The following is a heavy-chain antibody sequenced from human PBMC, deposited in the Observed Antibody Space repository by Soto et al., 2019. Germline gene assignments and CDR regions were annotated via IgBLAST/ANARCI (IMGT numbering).Heavy chain of an antibody. CDR2: ISYDGSNK. CDR3: VRSMIIVVRLIGLDY. V-gene: IGHV3-30-3*01. D-gene: IGHD3-22*01. Sequence: GGSLRLSCGASGFTFRSYAMQWVRQTPGKGLEWVAVISYDGSNKHYADSVKGRFSISRDNAKNMLYLQMDSLSSEDTAVYYCVRSMIIVVRLIGLDYWGQGTLVTVSS. CDR1: GFTFRSYA. J-gene: IGHJ4*02.